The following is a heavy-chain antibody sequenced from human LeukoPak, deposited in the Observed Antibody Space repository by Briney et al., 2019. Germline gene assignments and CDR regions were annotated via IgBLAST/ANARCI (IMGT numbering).Heavy chain of an antibody. CDR1: GGSFSGYY. V-gene: IGHV4-34*01. CDR3: ARDHYNESWFKY. Sequence: SSETLSLTCAVYGGSFSGYYWSWIRQPPGKGLEWIGEINHSGSTSCNPSLKGRVTISVDTSKNQFSLKLTSVTAADTAIYYCARDHYNESWFKYWGQGTLVTVSS. D-gene: IGHD1-26*01. CDR2: INHSGST. J-gene: IGHJ4*02.